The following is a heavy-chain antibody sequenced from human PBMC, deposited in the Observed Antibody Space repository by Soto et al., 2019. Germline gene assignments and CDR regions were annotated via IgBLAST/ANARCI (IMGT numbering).Heavy chain of an antibody. Sequence: EVQLVESGGVVVQPGGSLRLSCAASGFTFDDYTMHWVRQAPGKSLEWFSLISWDGGKTYYADSVKGRFTISRDNSKNSLHLQMNSLTTEDSASYYCAKDRAAVTGAYYYYAMDVWGQGTTVTVSS. CDR2: ISWDGGKT. D-gene: IGHD6-19*01. V-gene: IGHV3-43*01. J-gene: IGHJ6*02. CDR1: GFTFDDYT. CDR3: AKDRAAVTGAYYYYAMDV.